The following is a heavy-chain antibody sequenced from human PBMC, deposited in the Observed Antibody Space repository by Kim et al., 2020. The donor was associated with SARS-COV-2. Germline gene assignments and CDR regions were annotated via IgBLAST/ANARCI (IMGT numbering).Heavy chain of an antibody. J-gene: IGHJ6*02. D-gene: IGHD3-10*01. V-gene: IGHV3-30-3*01. Sequence: GGSLRLSCAASGFTFSSCAIHWVRQAPGKGLEWVADISYDGSNKNYADSVKGRFTISRDNTKNTLYLQMNSLRAEDTALYYCARGPWSRLRGVTYSYYGMDAWGQGTTVTVSS. CDR2: ISYDGSNK. CDR3: ARGPWSRLRGVTYSYYGMDA. CDR1: GFTFSSCA.